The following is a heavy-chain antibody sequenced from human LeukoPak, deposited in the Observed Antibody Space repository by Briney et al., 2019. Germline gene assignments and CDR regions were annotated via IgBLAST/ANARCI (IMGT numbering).Heavy chain of an antibody. J-gene: IGHJ4*02. CDR2: IIPIFGTA. V-gene: IGHV1-69*01. Sequence: SVKVSCKASGGTFSSYAISWVRQAPGQGLEWMGGIIPIFGTANYAQKFQGRVTITADESTSTAYMELSSLRSEDTAVYYCASEKRYSGYDPFDYWGQGTLVTVSS. D-gene: IGHD5-12*01. CDR1: GGTFSSYA. CDR3: ASEKRYSGYDPFDY.